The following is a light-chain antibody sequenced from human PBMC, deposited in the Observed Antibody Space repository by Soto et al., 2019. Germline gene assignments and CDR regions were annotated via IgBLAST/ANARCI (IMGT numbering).Light chain of an antibody. CDR1: QSVSSR. V-gene: IGKV3-15*01. Sequence: EIVMTQSPATLSVSPGERATLSCRASQSVSSRLAWYQQKPGQAPRLLIYGASTRATGIPARFSGSGSGTVTTLTSSLQQSDYVAVYYHQQNNYWWTFGQGTKVEIK. CDR2: GAS. J-gene: IGKJ1*01. CDR3: QQNNYWWT.